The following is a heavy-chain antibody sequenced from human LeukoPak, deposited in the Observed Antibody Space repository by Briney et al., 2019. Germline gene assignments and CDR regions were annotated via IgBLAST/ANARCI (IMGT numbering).Heavy chain of an antibody. J-gene: IGHJ4*02. CDR2: INHNGST. CDR3: ARDNGGPVDY. Sequence: SETLSLTCAVYGGSFSDYYWNWIRQPPGKGLEWIGEINHNGSTNYNPSLKSRVTISLDTSENQFSLTLSSVTAADTAVYYCARDNGGPVDYWGQGTLVTVSS. D-gene: IGHD1-1*01. V-gene: IGHV4-34*01. CDR1: GGSFSDYY.